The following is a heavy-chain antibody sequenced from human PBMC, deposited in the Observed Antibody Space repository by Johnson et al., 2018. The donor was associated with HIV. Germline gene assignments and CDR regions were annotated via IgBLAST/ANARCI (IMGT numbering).Heavy chain of an antibody. D-gene: IGHD6-6*01. CDR1: GFTFSDSY. V-gene: IGHV3-11*01. Sequence: HVQLVESGGGLVRPGESLRLSCVASGFTFSDSYMNWIRQAPGKGLEWIAYISSCGSGMNYADSVKGRFTISRDNAKNSLYLQMNSLRAEDTAVYYCAREGIAARLAAFDIWGQGTMVTVSS. J-gene: IGHJ3*02. CDR2: ISSCGSGM. CDR3: AREGIAARLAAFDI.